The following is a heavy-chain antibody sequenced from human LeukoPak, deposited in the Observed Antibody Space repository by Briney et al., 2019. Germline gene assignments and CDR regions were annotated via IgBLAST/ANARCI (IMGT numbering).Heavy chain of an antibody. Sequence: GGSLRLSCAASGFTVSSNYMSWVRQAPGKGLEWVSVIYSGGSTYYADSVKGRFTISRDNSKNTLYLQMNSLRAEDTAVYYCARDAYCGGDCYSDRWGQGTLVTVSS. CDR2: IYSGGST. J-gene: IGHJ4*02. CDR1: GFTVSSNY. V-gene: IGHV3-66*01. D-gene: IGHD2-21*02. CDR3: ARDAYCGGDCYSDR.